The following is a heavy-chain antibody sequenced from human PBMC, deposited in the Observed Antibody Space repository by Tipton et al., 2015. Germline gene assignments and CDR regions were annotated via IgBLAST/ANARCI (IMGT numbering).Heavy chain of an antibody. D-gene: IGHD3-10*01. J-gene: IGHJ6*02. V-gene: IGHV3-74*03. CDR2: IKSDGSGT. CDR1: GFTFGSYW. Sequence: SLRLSCAASGFTFGSYWMHWVRQGPGKGLVWVSHIKSDGSGTKYADSVKGRFTISRDNAKNTLYLQMNSLRAEDTAVYYCVGDKGPETWGPPHITMVRGVKSYDMGVWGQGTTVTVSS. CDR3: VGDKGPETWGPPHITMVRGVKSYDMGV.